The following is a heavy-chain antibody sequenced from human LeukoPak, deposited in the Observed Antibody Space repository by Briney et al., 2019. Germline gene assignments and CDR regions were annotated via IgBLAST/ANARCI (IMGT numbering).Heavy chain of an antibody. Sequence: LVKVSCKASGGTFSSYAISWVRQAPGQGLEWMGGIIPIFGTANYAQKFQGRVTITADESTSTAYMELSSLRSEDTAVYYCARGSSRGYAFDIWGQGTMVTVSS. CDR3: ARGSSRGYAFDI. D-gene: IGHD6-13*01. CDR1: GGTFSSYA. V-gene: IGHV1-69*13. J-gene: IGHJ3*02. CDR2: IIPIFGTA.